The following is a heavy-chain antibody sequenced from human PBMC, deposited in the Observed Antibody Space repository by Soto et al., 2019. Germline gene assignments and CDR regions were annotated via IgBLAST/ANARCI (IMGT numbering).Heavy chain of an antibody. CDR2: IYYSGST. J-gene: IGHJ4*02. CDR1: GGSISSSSYY. CDR3: ARLGGELLLFLDY. Sequence: SETLSLTCTVSGGSISSSSYYWGWIRQPPGKGLEWIGSIYYSGSTYYNPSLKSRVTISVDTSKNQFSLKLSSVTAADTAVYYCARLGGELLLFLDYWGQGTLVTVSS. V-gene: IGHV4-39*01. D-gene: IGHD1-26*01.